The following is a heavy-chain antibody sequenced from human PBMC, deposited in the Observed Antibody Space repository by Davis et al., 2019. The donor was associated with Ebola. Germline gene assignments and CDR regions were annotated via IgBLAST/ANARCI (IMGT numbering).Heavy chain of an antibody. CDR2: TYYNSKWYN. V-gene: IGHV6-1*01. D-gene: IGHD2-21*01. Sequence: PSETLSLTCAISGDSVSVNSGGWNWIRQSPSRGLEWLGRTYYNSKWYNDYGVSVKSRINISPDTAKNQFSLHLNSVTPEDTAVYFCARLVWTPKGFDSWGQGTLVTVSS. CDR1: GDSVSVNSGG. J-gene: IGHJ4*02. CDR3: ARLVWTPKGFDS.